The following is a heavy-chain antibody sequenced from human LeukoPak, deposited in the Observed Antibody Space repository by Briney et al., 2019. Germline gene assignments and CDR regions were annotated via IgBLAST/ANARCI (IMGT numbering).Heavy chain of an antibody. CDR3: ARVLTEFLWFGELSA. D-gene: IGHD3-10*01. CDR1: GFTFSSYE. CDR2: ISSSGSTI. J-gene: IGHJ5*02. V-gene: IGHV3-48*03. Sequence: GGSLRLSCAASGFTFSSYEMNWVRQAPGKGLEWVSYISSSGSTIYYADSVKGRFTISRDNAKNSLYLQMNSLRAEDTAVYYCARVLTEFLWFGELSAWGQGTLVTVSS.